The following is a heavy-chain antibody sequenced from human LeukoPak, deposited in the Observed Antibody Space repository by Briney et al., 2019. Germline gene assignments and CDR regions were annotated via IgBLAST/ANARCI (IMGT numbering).Heavy chain of an antibody. J-gene: IGHJ4*02. CDR1: GGTFSSYA. V-gene: IGHV1-69*13. D-gene: IGHD6-13*01. Sequence: ASVKVSCKASGGTFSSYAISWVRQAPGQGLEWMGGIIPIFGTANYAQKFQGRVTITADESTSTAYMELSSLRSEDTAVYYCAREGVIAAGAFDYWGQGTLVTVSS. CDR3: AREGVIAAGAFDY. CDR2: IIPIFGTA.